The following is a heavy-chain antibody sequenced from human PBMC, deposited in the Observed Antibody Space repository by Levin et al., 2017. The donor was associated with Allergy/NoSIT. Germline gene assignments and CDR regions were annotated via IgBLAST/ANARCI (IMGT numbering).Heavy chain of an antibody. J-gene: IGHJ5*02. V-gene: IGHV1-2*02. CDR2: INPNSGGT. CDR3: ARVFGSGSFRPNWFDP. CDR1: GYTFTGYY. Sequence: GESLKISCKASGYTFTGYYMHWVRQAPGQGLEWMGWINPNSGGTNYAQKFQGRVTMTRDTSISTAYMELSRLRSDDTAVYYCARVFGSGSFRPNWFDPWGQGTLVTVSS. D-gene: IGHD3-10*01.